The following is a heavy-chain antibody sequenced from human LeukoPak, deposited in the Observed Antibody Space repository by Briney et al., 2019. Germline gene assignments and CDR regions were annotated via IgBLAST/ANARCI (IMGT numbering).Heavy chain of an antibody. CDR1: GFTFSDYY. D-gene: IGHD2-2*02. V-gene: IGHV3-11*01. Sequence: GGSLRLSCAASGFTFSDYYMSWIRQAPGKGLEWVSYISSSGSTIYCADSVKGRFTISRDNAKNSLYLQMNSLRAEDTAVYYCARGPCSSTSCYNFDYWGQGTLVTVSS. J-gene: IGHJ4*02. CDR3: ARGPCSSTSCYNFDY. CDR2: ISSSGSTI.